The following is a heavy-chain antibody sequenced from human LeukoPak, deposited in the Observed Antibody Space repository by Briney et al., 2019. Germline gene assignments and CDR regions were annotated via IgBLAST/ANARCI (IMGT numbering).Heavy chain of an antibody. Sequence: GGSLRLSCAASGFTFSSYGMSWVRQAPGKGLEWVSAISGSGGNTYYADSVKGRFTVSRDNSKSTMYVQMNSLRAEDTAVYYCARGARKGDDYGGFFDYWGQGTPVTVSS. J-gene: IGHJ4*02. D-gene: IGHD4-23*01. CDR2: ISGSGGNT. CDR3: ARGARKGDDYGGFFDY. CDR1: GFTFSSYG. V-gene: IGHV3-23*01.